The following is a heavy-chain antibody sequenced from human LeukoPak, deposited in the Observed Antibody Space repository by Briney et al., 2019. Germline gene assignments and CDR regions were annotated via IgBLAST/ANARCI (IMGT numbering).Heavy chain of an antibody. D-gene: IGHD3-10*01. CDR2: ISSIGSTI. J-gene: IGHJ4*02. CDR1: GFTFSSPE. CDR3: ARVPTRGYFDY. Sequence: GGSLRLSCAASGFTFSSPEMNWVRQVPGKGLEWVSYISSIGSTIYYADSVKGRFTISRDNAKNSLYLQMNSLRAEDTAVYYCARVPTRGYFDYWGQGTPVTVSS. V-gene: IGHV3-48*03.